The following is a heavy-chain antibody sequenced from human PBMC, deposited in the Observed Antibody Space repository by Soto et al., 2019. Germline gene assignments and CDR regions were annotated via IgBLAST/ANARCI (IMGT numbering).Heavy chain of an antibody. D-gene: IGHD3-3*01. CDR1: GASISDGGYY. CDR3: ARDLVSPGPYNDFWSGSF. CDR2: IFYSGST. Sequence: QVQLQESGPGLVKPSQTLSLTCTVSGASISDGGYYWTWIRQHPGKGLEWIGYIFYSGSTYYNPSLASRVTISVDTSKNTFSLRLRSVTAADTAVYYCARDLVSPGPYNDFWSGSFWGQGTLVTVSS. J-gene: IGHJ4*02. V-gene: IGHV4-31*03.